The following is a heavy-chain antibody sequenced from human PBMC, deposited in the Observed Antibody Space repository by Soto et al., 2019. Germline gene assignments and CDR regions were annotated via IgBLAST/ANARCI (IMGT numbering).Heavy chain of an antibody. CDR2: MNPNSGNT. J-gene: IGHJ5*02. Sequence: QVQLVQSGAEVKKPGASVKVSCKASGYTFTSYDINWVRQATGQGLEWMGWMNPNSGNTGYVQKFQGRVTMTRNTSISTAYMELSSLRSEDTAVYYCARGLGSSWYVRSANWFDPWGQGTLVTVSS. CDR3: ARGLGSSWYVRSANWFDP. V-gene: IGHV1-8*01. CDR1: GYTFTSYD. D-gene: IGHD6-13*01.